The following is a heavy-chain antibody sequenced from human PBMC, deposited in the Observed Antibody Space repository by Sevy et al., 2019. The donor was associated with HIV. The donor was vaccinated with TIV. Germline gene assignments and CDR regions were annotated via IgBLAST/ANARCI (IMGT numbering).Heavy chain of an antibody. V-gene: IGHV3-7*01. Sequence: GGSLRLSCAASGFTFSSYWMSWVRQAPGKGLEWVANIKQDGSEKYYVNSVKGRFTISRDNAKNSLYLQMNSLRAEDTAVYYCAREFRILEWWPDAFDIWGQGTMVTVSS. CDR3: AREFRILEWWPDAFDI. CDR1: GFTFSSYW. CDR2: IKQDGSEK. D-gene: IGHD3-3*01. J-gene: IGHJ3*02.